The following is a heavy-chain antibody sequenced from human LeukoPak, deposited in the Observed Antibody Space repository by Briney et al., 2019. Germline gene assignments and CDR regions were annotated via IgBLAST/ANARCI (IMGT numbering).Heavy chain of an antibody. CDR2: IFHTGST. D-gene: IGHD3-16*01. CDR3: ARGPLGGESFDI. Sequence: SETLSLTCTVCGGSLSNHYWNWIRHPAGTGLEYIGRIFHTGSTNYNPSLKSRVTISVDTSSNQFSLNLTSVTAADAAVYYCARGPLGGESFDIWGQGTMVTVSS. V-gene: IGHV4-4*07. CDR1: GGSLSNHY. J-gene: IGHJ3*02.